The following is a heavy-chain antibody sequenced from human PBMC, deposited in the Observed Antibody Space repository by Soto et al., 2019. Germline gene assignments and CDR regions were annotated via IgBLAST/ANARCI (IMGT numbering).Heavy chain of an antibody. V-gene: IGHV3-23*01. CDR2: ISASDDST. Sequence: GGSLRLSCAASGFTFSSYAMSWVRQAPGKGLEWVSFISASDDSTYYADSVKGRFTISRDNSKNTLYLQINSLRAEDTAIYYCAKATATGGGAFDICGQGTMVTVSS. CDR1: GFTFSSYA. CDR3: AKATATGGGAFDI. J-gene: IGHJ3*02. D-gene: IGHD2-8*02.